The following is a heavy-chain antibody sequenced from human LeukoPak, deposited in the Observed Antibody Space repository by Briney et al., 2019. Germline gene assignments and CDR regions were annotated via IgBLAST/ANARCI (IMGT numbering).Heavy chain of an antibody. Sequence: EASVKVSCKASGYTFTSYYMHWVRQAPGQGLEWMGIINPSGGSTNYAQKLQGRVTMTTDTSTSTAYMELRSLRSDDTAVYYCARSPEEAYSSGWPFDYWGQGTLVTVSS. D-gene: IGHD6-19*01. J-gene: IGHJ4*02. V-gene: IGHV1-46*01. CDR3: ARSPEEAYSSGWPFDY. CDR1: GYTFTSYY. CDR2: INPSGGST.